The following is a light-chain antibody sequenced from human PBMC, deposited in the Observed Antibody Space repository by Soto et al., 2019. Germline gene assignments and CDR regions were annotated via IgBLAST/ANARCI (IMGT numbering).Light chain of an antibody. V-gene: IGLV2-11*01. CDR2: DVS. CDR3: CSYAGSYTYV. Sequence: QSVLTQPRSVSGSPGQSVTISCTGTSSDVGGYNYVSWYQHHPGKGPKLIIYDVSKRPSGLPDRFSGSKSGNTASLTISGLQAEDEADYYCCSYAGSYTYVFGTGTKVTVL. CDR1: SSDVGGYNY. J-gene: IGLJ1*01.